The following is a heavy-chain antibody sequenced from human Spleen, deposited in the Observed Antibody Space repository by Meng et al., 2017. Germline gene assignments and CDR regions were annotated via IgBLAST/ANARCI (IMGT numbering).Heavy chain of an antibody. Sequence: QQQRQESGTALVKASDTLTLTCTVSGGSISSSSYYWGWIRQPPGKGLEWIGSMYYRGSTYYNPSLKSRVTISVDTSKNQFSLKLSSVTAADTAVYYCARGLNWFDPWGQGTLVTVSS. J-gene: IGHJ5*02. CDR2: MYYRGST. CDR1: GGSISSSSYY. CDR3: ARGLNWFDP. V-gene: IGHV4-39*07.